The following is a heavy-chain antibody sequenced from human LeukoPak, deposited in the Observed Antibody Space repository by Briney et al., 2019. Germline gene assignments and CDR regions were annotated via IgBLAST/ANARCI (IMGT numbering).Heavy chain of an antibody. D-gene: IGHD4-23*01. J-gene: IGHJ6*02. Sequence: PVGSLRLSCAASGFTLSDYNMHWVRQAPGKGLEWASYITDSGSSIHYADSMKGRLTISMDKAKNSLYLQMNSLRAEDTAVYYGARSIGVTGGGVDFGGRGTTVTVS. V-gene: IGHV3-11*01. CDR1: GFTLSDYN. CDR2: ITDSGSSI. CDR3: ARSIGVTGGGVDF.